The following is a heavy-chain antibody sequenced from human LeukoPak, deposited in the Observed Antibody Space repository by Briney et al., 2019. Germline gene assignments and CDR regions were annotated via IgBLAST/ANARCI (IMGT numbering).Heavy chain of an antibody. D-gene: IGHD3-10*01. J-gene: IGHJ6*02. V-gene: IGHV4-59*11. CDR1: GGSISSHY. CDR3: ARLGQITMVRGQSYYYHSMDV. CDR2: IHYSGST. Sequence: SETPSLTCIVSGGSISSHYWSWIRQPPGKGLEWIGYIHYSGSTNYNPSLKSRVTISTDTSENQFSLKLISVTAADTAVYYCARLGQITMVRGQSYYYHSMDVWGQGTTVTVSS.